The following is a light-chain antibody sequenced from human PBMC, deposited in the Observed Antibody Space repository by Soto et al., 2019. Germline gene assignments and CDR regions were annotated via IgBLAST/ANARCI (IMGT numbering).Light chain of an antibody. CDR3: QEYRTYA. Sequence: DIQMTQSPSTLSAYLGDRVTITCRASQNISDWLAWYQHKPGKAPQVLISDASTLATGVPSRFGGSGSGTEFTLTISSLPTDDSATYFCQEYRTYAFGPGTKVDIK. CDR1: QNISDW. V-gene: IGKV1-5*01. CDR2: DAS. J-gene: IGKJ2*01.